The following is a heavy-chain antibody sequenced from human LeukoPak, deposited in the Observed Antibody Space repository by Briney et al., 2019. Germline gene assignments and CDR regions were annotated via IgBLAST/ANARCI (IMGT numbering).Heavy chain of an antibody. CDR1: GFTFGSYA. Sequence: GGSLRLSCAASGFTFGSYAMSWVRQAPGKGLEWVSGISGSGGGTYYADSVKGRFTISRDNSKNTLYLQMNSLRAEDTAVYYCAKRDPDSSGYYYAAFDIWGQGTMVTVSS. J-gene: IGHJ3*02. CDR3: AKRDPDSSGYYYAAFDI. D-gene: IGHD3-22*01. CDR2: ISGSGGGT. V-gene: IGHV3-23*01.